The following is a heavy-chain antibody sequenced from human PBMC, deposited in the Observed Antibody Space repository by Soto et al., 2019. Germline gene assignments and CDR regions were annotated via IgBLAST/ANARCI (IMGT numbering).Heavy chain of an antibody. Sequence: EVQLLESGGGLVQPGGSLRLSCAASGFTFSSYAMSWVRQAPGKGLEWVSAITAGGGSTYYADSVKGRFTISRDNSKNTLFLQMNSLRAEDTAVYYCAKVMARYCSGGDCYLGSDYWGQGTLVTVSS. V-gene: IGHV3-23*01. CDR3: AKVMARYCSGGDCYLGSDY. CDR1: GFTFSSYA. D-gene: IGHD2-15*01. CDR2: ITAGGGST. J-gene: IGHJ4*02.